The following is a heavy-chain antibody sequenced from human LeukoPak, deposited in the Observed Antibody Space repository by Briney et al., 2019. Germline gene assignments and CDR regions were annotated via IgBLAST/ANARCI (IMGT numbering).Heavy chain of an antibody. V-gene: IGHV1-24*01. D-gene: IGHD6-19*01. CDR2: FDPEDGET. J-gene: IGHJ4*02. CDR3: ATEPGIAVAGTRYFDY. CDR1: GYTLTELS. Sequence: ASVKVSCKVSGYTLTELSMHCVRRAPGKGLGWMGGFDPEDGETIYAQKFQGRVTMTEDTSTDTAYMELSSLRSEDTAVYYCATEPGIAVAGTRYFDYWGQGTLVTVSS.